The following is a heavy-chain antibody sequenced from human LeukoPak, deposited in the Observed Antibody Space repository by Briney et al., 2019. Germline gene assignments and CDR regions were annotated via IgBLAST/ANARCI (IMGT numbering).Heavy chain of an antibody. CDR1: GYGFTSYW. CDR3: ARQLGNGVHHGGEFDY. Sequence: GESLKISCKGSGYGFTSYWIGWVRQMPGKGLEWMGIIYPGDSDTRYSPSFQGQVTISADKSISTAYLQWSSLKASDTAMYYCARQLGNGVHHGGEFDYWGQGTLVTVSS. J-gene: IGHJ4*02. V-gene: IGHV5-51*01. D-gene: IGHD2-8*01. CDR2: IYPGDSDT.